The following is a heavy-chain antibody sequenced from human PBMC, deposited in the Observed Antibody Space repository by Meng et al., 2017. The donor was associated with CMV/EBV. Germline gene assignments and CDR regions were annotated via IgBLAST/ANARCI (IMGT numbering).Heavy chain of an antibody. J-gene: IGHJ6*02. CDR3: ARHSTYYDFWSGYYTTDHYYYYGMDV. V-gene: IGHV5-51*01. D-gene: IGHD3-3*01. Sequence: GGSLRLSCQGSGYSFINYWIAWVRQMPGKGLEWMGTIYPGDSETRYSPSFQGQVTISADKSISTAYLQWSSLKASDTAMYYCARHSTYYDFWSGYYTTDHYYYYGMDVWGQGTTVTVSS. CDR1: GYSFINYW. CDR2: IYPGDSET.